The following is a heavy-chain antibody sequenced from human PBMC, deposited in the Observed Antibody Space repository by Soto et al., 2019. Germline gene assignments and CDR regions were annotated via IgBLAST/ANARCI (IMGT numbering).Heavy chain of an antibody. D-gene: IGHD6-19*01. CDR2: IGAYNRNT. V-gene: IGHV1-18*01. J-gene: IGHJ4*02. Sequence: QVQLVQSGAEVKKPGASVKVSCKASGYTFTTYGITWVRQAPGQGLEWMGWIGAYNRNTKYAQTLQGRVTMTTDTSTSTAYMELRSLRSDDTAVYFCARLFDTSGWFDYWGQGTPVTVSS. CDR1: GYTFTTYG. CDR3: ARLFDTSGWFDY.